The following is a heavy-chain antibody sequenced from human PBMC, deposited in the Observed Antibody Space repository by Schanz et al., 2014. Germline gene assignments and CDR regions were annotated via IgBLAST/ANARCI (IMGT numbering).Heavy chain of an antibody. J-gene: IGHJ4*02. CDR3: VRDSFFAFDY. CDR1: TFTFSSDW. Sequence: EVQLVESGGGLVQPGGSLRLSCAASTFTFSSDWMSWVRQAPGKGLEWVANIKHDGSVKDYVDSVEGRFTISRDNAKNSLFLQMNSLRAEDTAVYYCVRDSFFAFDYWGQGALVTVSS. CDR2: IKHDGSVK. V-gene: IGHV3-7*01. D-gene: IGHD3-3*01.